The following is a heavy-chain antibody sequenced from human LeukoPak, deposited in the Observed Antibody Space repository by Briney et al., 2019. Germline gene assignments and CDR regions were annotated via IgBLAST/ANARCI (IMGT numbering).Heavy chain of an antibody. D-gene: IGHD3-10*01. V-gene: IGHV1-2*02. Sequence: ASVKVSCKASGYTFTGYYMHWVRQAPGQGLEWMGWINPNSGGTNYAQKFQGRVTITRDTSISTAYMELGSLRSDDTAVYYCARVRQLMWFGELTGWFDPWGQGTLVTVSS. J-gene: IGHJ5*02. CDR3: ARVRQLMWFGELTGWFDP. CDR2: INPNSGGT. CDR1: GYTFTGYY.